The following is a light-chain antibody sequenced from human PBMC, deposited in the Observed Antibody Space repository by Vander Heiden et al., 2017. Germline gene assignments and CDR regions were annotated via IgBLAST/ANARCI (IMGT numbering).Light chain of an antibody. CDR1: QSVLYSYNNKNY. J-gene: IGKJ2*01. CDR3: QQDDSTPYT. CDR2: SAS. Sequence: DIVMTQATDSLAVSLGERATINCKSSQSVLYSYNNKNYLAWYQQKPGQPPKLLIYSASTREYGVPDRFSGSGSGTDFTLTISSLHAEDVAVYYCQQDDSTPYTFGQGTKLEIK. V-gene: IGKV4-1*01.